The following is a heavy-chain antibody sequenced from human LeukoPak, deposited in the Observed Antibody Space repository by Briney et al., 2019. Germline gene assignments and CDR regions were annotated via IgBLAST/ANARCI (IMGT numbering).Heavy chain of an antibody. J-gene: IGHJ4*02. CDR2: IYSGGST. V-gene: IGHV3-66*01. Sequence: GGSLRLSCAASEFSVGSNYMTWVRQAPGKGLEWVSLIYSGGSTYYADSVKGRFTISRDNAKNTLYLQMNSLRAEDTAVYYCARAMIVVSNQFDYWGQGTLVTVSS. CDR1: EFSVGSNY. D-gene: IGHD3-22*01. CDR3: ARAMIVVSNQFDY.